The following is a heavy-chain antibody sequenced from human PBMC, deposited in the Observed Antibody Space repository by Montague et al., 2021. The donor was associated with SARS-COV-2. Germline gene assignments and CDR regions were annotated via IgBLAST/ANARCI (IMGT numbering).Heavy chain of an antibody. Sequence: SETLSLTCNVSDDSMSGYYWSWIRQSPGKGLEWIGYLYYSGSTSINPSLRSRVTISADTSKNQVSLKITSVTTADTAVYYCARDSGECSRNNCYRPYYYGLAVWGQGTTVTVSS. CDR3: ARDSGECSRNNCYRPYYYGLAV. V-gene: IGHV4-59*01. CDR2: LYYSGST. CDR1: DDSMSGYY. D-gene: IGHD3-16*02. J-gene: IGHJ6*02.